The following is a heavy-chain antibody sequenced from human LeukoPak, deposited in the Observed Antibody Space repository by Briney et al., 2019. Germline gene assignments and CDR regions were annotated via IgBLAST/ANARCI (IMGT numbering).Heavy chain of an antibody. V-gene: IGHV5-51*01. CDR3: ARERYCSGGSCPNDYYYGMDV. CDR1: GYSFTSYW. D-gene: IGHD2-15*01. CDR2: IYPGDSDT. Sequence: GESLKISCKGSGYSFTSYWIGWVRQMPGKGLEWMGIIYPGDSDTRYSPSFQGQVTISADKSISTAYLQWSSLKASDTAMYYCARERYCSGGSCPNDYYYGMDVWGQGTTVTVSS. J-gene: IGHJ6*02.